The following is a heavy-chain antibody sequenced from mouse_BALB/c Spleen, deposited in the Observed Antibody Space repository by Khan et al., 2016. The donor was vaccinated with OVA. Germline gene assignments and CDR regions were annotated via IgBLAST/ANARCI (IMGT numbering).Heavy chain of an antibody. V-gene: IGHV5-6-4*01. CDR1: GFTFSTYT. CDR2: VNSGSTYT. D-gene: IGHD2-1*01. J-gene: IGHJ1*01. CDR3: TRDGNYAHWYFDV. Sequence: EVELVESGGGLVKPGGSLKLSCAASGFTFSTYTMSWVRQAPEKRLEWVATVNSGSTYTYYPDSLKGRFTISRDNAKNTLYLQMSSLKSEDTALYYWTRDGNYAHWYFDVWGAGTTVTVSS.